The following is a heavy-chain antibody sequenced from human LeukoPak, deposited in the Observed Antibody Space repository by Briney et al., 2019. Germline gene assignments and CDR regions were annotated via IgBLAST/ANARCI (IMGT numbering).Heavy chain of an antibody. CDR3: ARLDDRAARIAVGRSSTWSSRRGFDY. Sequence: PSETLSLTCTVSGGSISSGSYYWSWIRQPAGKGLEWIGRIYTSGSTNYNPSLKSRVTISVDTSKNRFSLKLNSVTAADTAVYYCARLDDRAARIAVGRSSTWSSRRGFDYWGQGTLVTVSS. CDR1: GGSISSGSYY. V-gene: IGHV4-61*02. J-gene: IGHJ4*02. D-gene: IGHD6-13*01. CDR2: IYTSGST.